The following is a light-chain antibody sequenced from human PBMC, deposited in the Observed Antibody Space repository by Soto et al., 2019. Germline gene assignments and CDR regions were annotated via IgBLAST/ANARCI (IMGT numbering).Light chain of an antibody. Sequence: DNPMTPSPATLASSAGDRVTITCRASQRINNWLAWYQQKPGKAPNLLIYQASNLQSGVPPRFSGGGFGTEFTLTISNLQPEDFAMYYCQQYNSDWSWTVGQGTKVDIK. V-gene: IGKV1-5*03. J-gene: IGKJ1*01. CDR3: QQYNSDWSWT. CDR2: QAS. CDR1: QRINNW.